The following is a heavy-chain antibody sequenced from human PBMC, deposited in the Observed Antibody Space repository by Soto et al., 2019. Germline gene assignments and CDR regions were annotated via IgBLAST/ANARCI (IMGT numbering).Heavy chain of an antibody. CDR1: GFTFSSYA. D-gene: IGHD3-3*01. CDR2: ISGSGGST. J-gene: IGHJ6*02. CDR3: AEGGDFSLYYYYGMDV. V-gene: IGHV3-23*01. Sequence: EVQLLESGGGLVQPGGSLRLSCAASGFTFSSYAMSWVRQAPGKGLEWVSAISGSGGSTYYSDSVKGRFTISRDNSKNTLYLQMNSLRAEDTAVYYCAEGGDFSLYYYYGMDVWGQGTTVTVFS.